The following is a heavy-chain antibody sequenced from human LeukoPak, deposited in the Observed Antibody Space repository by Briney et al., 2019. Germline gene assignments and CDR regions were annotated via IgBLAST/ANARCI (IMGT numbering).Heavy chain of an antibody. CDR3: ARDLAGIVGVTAWFDP. CDR1: AYTFNSNA. D-gene: IGHD1-26*01. J-gene: IGHJ5*02. CDR2: ISVYNGNT. Sequence: EASVKVSCKASAYTFNSNAISWMRQAPGQGLEWMGWISVYNGNTNYAQKLHGRVTMTTETSTNIVYMELRSLTFDDTAVYYCARDLAGIVGVTAWFDPWGQGTLVTVSS. V-gene: IGHV1-18*01.